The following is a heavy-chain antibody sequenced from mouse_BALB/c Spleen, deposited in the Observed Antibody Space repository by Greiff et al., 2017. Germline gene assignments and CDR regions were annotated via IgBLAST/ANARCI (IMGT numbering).Heavy chain of an antibody. V-gene: IGHV7-3*02. CDR3: ARGDGYFDV. CDR2: IRNKANGYTT. D-gene: IGHD2-3*01. J-gene: IGHJ1*01. CDR1: GFTFTDYY. Sequence: KLVESGGGLVQPGGSLRLSCATSGFTFTDYYMSWVRQPPGKALEWLGFIRNKANGYTTEYSASVKGRFTISRDNSQSILYLQMNTLRAEDSATYYCARGDGYFDVWGAGTTVTVSS.